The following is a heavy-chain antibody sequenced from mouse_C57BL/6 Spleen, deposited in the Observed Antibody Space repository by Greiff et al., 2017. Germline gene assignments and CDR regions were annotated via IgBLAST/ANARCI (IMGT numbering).Heavy chain of an antibody. J-gene: IGHJ3*01. CDR3: ARRHYDYDWFAY. CDR2: IYPGSGST. V-gene: IGHV1-55*01. D-gene: IGHD2-4*01. Sequence: VQLQQPGAELVKPGASVKMSCKASGYTFTSYWITWVKQRPGQGLEWIGDIYPGSGSTNYNEKFKSKATLTVDTSSSTAYMQLSSLTSEDSAVYYCARRHYDYDWFAYWGQGTLVTVSA. CDR1: GYTFTSYW.